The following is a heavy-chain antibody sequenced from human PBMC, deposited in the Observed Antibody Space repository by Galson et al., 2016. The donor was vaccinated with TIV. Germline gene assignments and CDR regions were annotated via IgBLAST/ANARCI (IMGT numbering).Heavy chain of an antibody. Sequence: SVKVSCKVSGDSLSELAMHWVRQGPGKGLEWMGGFDPEVSKTVYAQKFQGRLTMTADTSRDTAYMELGSLTFEDTAVYYCATAAWFPGLSLDNWGQGTLVTVSS. CDR1: GDSLSELA. V-gene: IGHV1-24*01. D-gene: IGHD2/OR15-2a*01. J-gene: IGHJ4*02. CDR3: ATAAWFPGLSLDN. CDR2: FDPEVSKT.